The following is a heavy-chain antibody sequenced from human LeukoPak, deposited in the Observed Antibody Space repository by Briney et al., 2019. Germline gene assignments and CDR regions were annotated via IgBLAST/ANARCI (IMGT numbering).Heavy chain of an antibody. D-gene: IGHD5-24*01. J-gene: IGHJ3*02. CDR3: ARDRRRDGYKLDAFDI. CDR1: GFTFSSYG. V-gene: IGHV3-33*08. Sequence: PGRSLRLSCAASGFTFSSYGMHWVRQAPGKGLEWVAVIWYDGSNEYYVDSVKGRFTISRDNSKNTLYLQMNSLRAEDTAVYYCARDRRRDGYKLDAFDIWGQGTMVTVSS. CDR2: IWYDGSNE.